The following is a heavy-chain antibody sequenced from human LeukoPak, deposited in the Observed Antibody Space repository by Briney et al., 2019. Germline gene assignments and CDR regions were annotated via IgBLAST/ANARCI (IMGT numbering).Heavy chain of an antibody. D-gene: IGHD3-10*01. CDR3: ARDGVVRGVIIY. CDR2: IDPNSGGT. Sequence: ASVKVSCKTSGYTFTDYYIHWVRQAPGQGLEWMGWIDPNSGGTNYAQKFQGRVTMTRDTPISTAYMEVRRMRSDDTALYYYARDGVVRGVIIYWGQGTPVTVSS. J-gene: IGHJ4*02. CDR1: GYTFTDYY. V-gene: IGHV1-2*02.